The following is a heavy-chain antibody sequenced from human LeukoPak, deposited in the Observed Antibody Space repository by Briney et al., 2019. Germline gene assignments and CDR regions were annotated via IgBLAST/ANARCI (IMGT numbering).Heavy chain of an antibody. CDR2: ISSSSSYI. D-gene: IGHD2-21*02. Sequence: GGSLRLSCAASGFTFSSYSMNWVRQAPGKGLEWVSSISSSSSYIYYADSVKGRFTISRDNAKKSLYLQMNSLRAEDTAVYYCAKDCGGDCYSHSWGQGTLVTVSS. J-gene: IGHJ4*02. CDR3: AKDCGGDCYSHS. CDR1: GFTFSSYS. V-gene: IGHV3-21*01.